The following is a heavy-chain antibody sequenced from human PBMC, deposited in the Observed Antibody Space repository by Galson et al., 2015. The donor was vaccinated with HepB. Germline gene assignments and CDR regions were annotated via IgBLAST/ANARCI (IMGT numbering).Heavy chain of an antibody. J-gene: IGHJ6*02. CDR2: IGRISNDT. CDR3: ARTQFGDYSRYYGMDV. Sequence: SLRLSCAASGFTFNTYSMNWVRQAPGKGLEWVSSIGRISNDTYYGDAVKGRFTISRDNAKNSLYLQMNSLRAEDTAVYYCARTQFGDYSRYYGMDVWGQGTTVTVSS. CDR1: GFTFNTYS. D-gene: IGHD4-11*01. V-gene: IGHV3-21*01.